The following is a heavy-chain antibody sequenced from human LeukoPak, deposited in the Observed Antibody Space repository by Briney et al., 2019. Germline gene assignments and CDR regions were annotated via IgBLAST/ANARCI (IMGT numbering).Heavy chain of an antibody. CDR2: ISAYNGNT. D-gene: IGHD4-23*01. CDR1: GYTFTSYG. J-gene: IGHJ5*02. V-gene: IGHV1-18*01. Sequence: GASVKVSCKASGYTFTSYGISWVRQTPGQGLEWMGWISAYNGNTNHAQKPQGRVTMTTDTSTSTAYMELRSLRSDDTAVYYCARDWDYGGKSGYNWFDPWGQGTLVTVSS. CDR3: ARDWDYGGKSGYNWFDP.